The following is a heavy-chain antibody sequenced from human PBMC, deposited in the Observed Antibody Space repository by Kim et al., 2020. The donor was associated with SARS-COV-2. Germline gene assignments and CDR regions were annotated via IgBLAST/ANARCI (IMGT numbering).Heavy chain of an antibody. CDR3: ASRRDGSNTGDD. J-gene: IGHJ4*02. CDR2: IIPIFGTT. Sequence: SVKVSCKASGGTFSTYTITWVRQAPGQGPESMGGIIPIFGTTNYAQNFQDRVTITADESTSTAYMELNSLRSEDTAVYYCASRRDGSNTGDDWGQGTLV. V-gene: IGHV1-69*13. D-gene: IGHD3-10*01. CDR1: GGTFSTYT.